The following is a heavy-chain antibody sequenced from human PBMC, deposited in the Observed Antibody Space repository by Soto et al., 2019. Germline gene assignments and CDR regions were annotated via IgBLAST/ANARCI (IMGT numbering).Heavy chain of an antibody. CDR1: GFTVSSNY. D-gene: IGHD7-27*01. CDR3: ARVSLYTGDRDY. J-gene: IGHJ4*02. CDR2: IYSGGST. V-gene: IGHV3-66*01. Sequence: GGSLRLSCAASGFTVSSNYMSWVRQAPGKGLEWVSVIYSGGSTYYADSVKGRFTISRDNSKNTLYLQMNSLRAEDTAVYYCARVSLYTGDRDYWGQGTLVTVSS.